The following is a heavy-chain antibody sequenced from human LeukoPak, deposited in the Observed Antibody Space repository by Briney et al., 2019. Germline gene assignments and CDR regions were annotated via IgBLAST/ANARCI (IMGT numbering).Heavy chain of an antibody. D-gene: IGHD3-10*01. V-gene: IGHV4-31*03. CDR3: ARGGSGEGY. J-gene: IGHJ4*02. CDR2: INYSGNT. Sequence: PSETLSLTCTVSGGSISSGAHYWSWIRQHPGKGLEWIGYINYSGNTYYNPSLKSRVTISADTSKSQFSLKVTSVTAADTAVYYCARGGSGEGYWGQGTLVTVSS. CDR1: GGSISSGAHY.